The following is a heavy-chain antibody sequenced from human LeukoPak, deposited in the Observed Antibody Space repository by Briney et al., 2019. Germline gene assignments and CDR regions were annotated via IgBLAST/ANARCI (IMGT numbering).Heavy chain of an antibody. J-gene: IGHJ4*02. D-gene: IGHD3-22*01. Sequence: PSQTLSLTCTVSGGSISSGDYYWSWIRQPPGKGLEWIGYIYYSGSTYYNPSLKSRVTISVDTSKNQFSLKLSSVTAAGTAVYYCARDCGDSSGCPFDYWGQGTLVTVSS. CDR3: ARDCGDSSGCPFDY. CDR1: GGSISSGDYY. CDR2: IYYSGST. V-gene: IGHV4-30-4*08.